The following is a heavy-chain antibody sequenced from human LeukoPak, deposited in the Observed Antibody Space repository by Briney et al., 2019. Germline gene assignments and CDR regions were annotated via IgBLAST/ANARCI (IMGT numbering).Heavy chain of an antibody. Sequence: SQTLSLTCIFPVASISSGGYSWGWIRQHPGRGLEWIGYIYYSGSTYYNPSLKSRVTTSVDTSKNQFSLKLSSVTAADTAVYYCARDRDSSSYFDYWGQGTLVTVSS. CDR3: ARDRDSSSYFDY. CDR2: IYYSGST. V-gene: IGHV4-31*03. J-gene: IGHJ4*02. CDR1: VASISSGGYS. D-gene: IGHD6-13*01.